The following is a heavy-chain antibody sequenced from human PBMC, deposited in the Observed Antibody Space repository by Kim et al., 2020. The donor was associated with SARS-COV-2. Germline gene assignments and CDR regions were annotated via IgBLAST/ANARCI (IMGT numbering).Heavy chain of an antibody. D-gene: IGHD6-13*01. Sequence: LSLTCAASGFTFSSYGMHWVRQAPGKGLEWVAVISYDGSNKYYADSVKGRFTISRDNSKNTLYLQMNSLRAEDTAVYYCAKDGGIAAAGTLGYWGQG. V-gene: IGHV3-30*18. CDR3: AKDGGIAAAGTLGY. J-gene: IGHJ4*02. CDR2: ISYDGSNK. CDR1: GFTFSSYG.